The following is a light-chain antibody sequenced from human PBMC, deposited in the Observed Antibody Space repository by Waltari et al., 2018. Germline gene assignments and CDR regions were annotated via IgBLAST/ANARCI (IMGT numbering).Light chain of an antibody. CDR1: SLRNYF. Sequence: SSELTQDPAVSVALGQTVRITCQGDSLRNYFDSWYQQKPVQAPVLVIYDKNNRPSGISDRFSGSSSGNTASLTITGAQAEDEADYYCNSRDSSGNHLVFGGGTKLTVL. CDR2: DKN. CDR3: NSRDSSGNHLV. J-gene: IGLJ2*01. V-gene: IGLV3-19*01.